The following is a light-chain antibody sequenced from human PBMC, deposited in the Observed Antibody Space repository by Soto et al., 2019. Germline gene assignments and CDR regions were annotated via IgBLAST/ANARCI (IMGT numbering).Light chain of an antibody. CDR3: QQRSNWST. Sequence: EIVLTQSPATLSLSPGERANLSCRASQSVSSYLAWYQQKPGQAPRLLIYEASNRATGIPARFSGSGSGTDFNLTISSLEPEDSAVYYCQQRSNWSTFGQGTRLEIK. CDR2: EAS. CDR1: QSVSSY. V-gene: IGKV3-11*01. J-gene: IGKJ5*01.